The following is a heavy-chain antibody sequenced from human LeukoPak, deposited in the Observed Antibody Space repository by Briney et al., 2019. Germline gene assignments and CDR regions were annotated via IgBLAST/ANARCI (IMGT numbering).Heavy chain of an antibody. CDR2: IYHSGST. Sequence: SETLSLTCTVSGYSASSGYFSGWIRQPPGKGLEWIGSIYHSGSTYYNPSLKSRVTISVDTSKNQFSLKLSSVTAADTAVYYCGGGKEAGTGKFPYSGEGPLVTVSS. D-gene: IGHD3/OR15-3a*01. CDR3: GGGKEAGTGKFPY. V-gene: IGHV4-38-2*02. J-gene: IGHJ4*02. CDR1: GYSASSGYF.